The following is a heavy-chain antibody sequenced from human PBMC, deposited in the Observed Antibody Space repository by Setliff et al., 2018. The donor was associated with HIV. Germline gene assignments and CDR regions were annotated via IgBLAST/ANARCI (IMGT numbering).Heavy chain of an antibody. CDR2: IYHSGST. Sequence: PSETLSLTCAVSSYSISSGYYWGWIRQPPGKGLGWIGNIYHSGSTYYNPSLKSRVTISVDTSKNQFSLKLISVTAADTAVYYCARVQVSGTYPIDYWGQGTLVTVSS. V-gene: IGHV4-38-2*01. D-gene: IGHD3-10*01. CDR1: SYSISSGYY. CDR3: ARVQVSGTYPIDY. J-gene: IGHJ4*02.